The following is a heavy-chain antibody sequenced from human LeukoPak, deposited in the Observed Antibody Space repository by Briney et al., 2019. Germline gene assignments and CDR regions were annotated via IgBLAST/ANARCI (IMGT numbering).Heavy chain of an antibody. CDR1: GGSFSGYY. J-gene: IGHJ4*02. D-gene: IGHD2-2*01. CDR3: ARYQLLIGVDY. Sequence: SETLSLTCAVYGGSFSGYYWSWIRQPPGKGLEWIGEINHSGSTNYNPSLKSRVTISVDTSKNQFSLKLSPVTAADTAVYYCARYQLLIGVDYWGQGTLVAVSS. V-gene: IGHV4-34*01. CDR2: INHSGST.